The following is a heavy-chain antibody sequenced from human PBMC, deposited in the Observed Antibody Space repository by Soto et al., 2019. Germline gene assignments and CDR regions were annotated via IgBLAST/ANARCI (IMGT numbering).Heavy chain of an antibody. CDR1: GFAFSSYW. CDR3: GRDGGYGTPFDY. D-gene: IGHD5-12*01. CDR2: ITGDGTNT. V-gene: IGHV3-74*01. J-gene: IGHJ4*02. Sequence: EVQLVQSGGGLVQPGGSLRLSCAASGFAFSSYWLHWVRQAPGKGLVIVSRITGDGTNTAYATSVKGRFTISRDNAKNMVYLQMDSLKAEDTAVYYCGRDGGYGTPFDYWGQGALVTVSS.